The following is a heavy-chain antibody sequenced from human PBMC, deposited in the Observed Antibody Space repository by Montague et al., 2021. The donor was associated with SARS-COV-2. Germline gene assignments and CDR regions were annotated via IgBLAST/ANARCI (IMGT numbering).Heavy chain of an antibody. J-gene: IGHJ3*02. D-gene: IGHD5-12*01. Sequence: SDTLSLTCTVSGGSISSKNYYWDWIRQPPGKGLEWIGSIYDSGSTYYNPSLKSRVTISVDTSKNHFSLKLNSVTAADTAVYYCARRGRKLLPVATTIGGFDIWGQGTMVTVSS. V-gene: IGHV4-39*02. CDR1: GGSISSKNYY. CDR3: ARRGRKLLPVATTIGGFDI. CDR2: IYDSGST.